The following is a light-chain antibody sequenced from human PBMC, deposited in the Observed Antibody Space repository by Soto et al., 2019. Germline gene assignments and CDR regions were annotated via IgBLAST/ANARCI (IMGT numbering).Light chain of an antibody. Sequence: QAVVTQPPSVPGAPGQRVTISCTGSSSNIGAGYDVHWYQQLPGTAPKLLIYGNSNRPSGVPDRFSGSKSGTSASLAITGLQAEDEADYYCQSYDSSLSGSVFGGGTKVTVL. V-gene: IGLV1-40*01. CDR3: QSYDSSLSGSV. CDR1: SSNIGAGYD. J-gene: IGLJ2*01. CDR2: GNS.